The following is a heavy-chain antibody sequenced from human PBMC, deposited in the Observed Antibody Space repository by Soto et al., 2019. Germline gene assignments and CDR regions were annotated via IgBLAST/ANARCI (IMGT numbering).Heavy chain of an antibody. V-gene: IGHV3-23*01. Sequence: EVQLLESGGGLVQPGGSLRLSCAASGFTFSSYAMSWVRQAPGKGLEWVSAISGSGGSTYYADSVKGRFTISRDNSKNTLYLQINGLRAEDTAVYYCAKDLLGVPLLHWGQGTLVTVSS. D-gene: IGHD2-8*01. CDR1: GFTFSSYA. CDR3: AKDLLGVPLLH. J-gene: IGHJ4*02. CDR2: ISGSGGST.